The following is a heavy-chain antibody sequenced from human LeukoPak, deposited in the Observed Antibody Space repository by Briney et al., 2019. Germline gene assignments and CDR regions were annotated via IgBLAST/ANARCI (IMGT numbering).Heavy chain of an antibody. CDR1: GFTFSSYA. CDR2: INYRGST. CDR3: ARDNSYMDV. V-gene: IGHV4-39*06. J-gene: IGHJ6*03. Sequence: GSLRLSCAASGFTFSSYAMGWVRQPPGKGLEWIGSINYRGSTYYNPSLKIRVTISVDKSKNQFTLNVNSVTAADTAVYYCARDNSYMDVWGKGTTVTVSS. D-gene: IGHD4-11*01.